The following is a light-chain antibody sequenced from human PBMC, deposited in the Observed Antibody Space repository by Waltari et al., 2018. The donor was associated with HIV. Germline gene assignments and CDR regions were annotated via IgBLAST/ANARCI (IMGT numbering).Light chain of an antibody. V-gene: IGLV3-21*02. CDR1: NIGSKS. CDR3: QVWDSSSEV. Sequence: SYVLTQPPSVSVAPGQTARITCGGNNIGSKSVHWYQQKPGPAPVLVVYDDSYRPSGIPGRFSGSNSGNTATLTISRVEAGDEADYYCQVWDSSSEVFGGGTKLTVL. CDR2: DDS. J-gene: IGLJ2*01.